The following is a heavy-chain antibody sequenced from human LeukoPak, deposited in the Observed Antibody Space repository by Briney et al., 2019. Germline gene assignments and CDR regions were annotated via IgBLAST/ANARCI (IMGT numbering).Heavy chain of an antibody. V-gene: IGHV3-7*05. CDR2: IREDGSEK. J-gene: IGHJ4*02. Sequence: GGSLRLSCSASGFTFSSYVMNWVRQAPGKGLEWVANIREDGSEKYYVDSVKGRFTISRDNAKNSLYLQMNSLRAEDTAVYYCARGYSGYSYWGQGTLVTVSS. CDR1: GFTFSSYV. CDR3: ARGYSGYSY. D-gene: IGHD5-12*01.